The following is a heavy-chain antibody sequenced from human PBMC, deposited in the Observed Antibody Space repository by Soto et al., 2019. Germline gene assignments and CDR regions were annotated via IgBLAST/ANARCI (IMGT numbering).Heavy chain of an antibody. CDR2: ISGSGGST. J-gene: IGHJ4*02. D-gene: IGHD3-3*01. CDR1: GFTFSSYA. V-gene: IGHV3-23*01. CDR3: AKDGHVRFLEWLLYAFDY. Sequence: GGSLRLSCAASGFTFSSYAMSWVRQAPGKGLEWVSAISGSGGSTYYADSVKGRFTISRDNSKNTLYLQMNSLRAEDTAVYYCAKDGHVRFLEWLLYAFDYWGQGTLVTVSS.